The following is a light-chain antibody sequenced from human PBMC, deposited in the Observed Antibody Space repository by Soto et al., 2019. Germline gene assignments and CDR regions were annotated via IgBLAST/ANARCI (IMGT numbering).Light chain of an antibody. CDR3: ETWDSNTVV. Sequence: QPVLTQSSSASASLGSSVKLTCTLSSGHNSYIVAWHQQQPGKAPRYLMKLEGSGCYNKGSGVPDRFSGSSSGADRYLTVSNLQSEDEDDYYCETWDSNTVVFCGGTKVTVL. CDR2: LEGSGCY. V-gene: IGLV4-60*03. CDR1: SGHNSYI. J-gene: IGLJ2*01.